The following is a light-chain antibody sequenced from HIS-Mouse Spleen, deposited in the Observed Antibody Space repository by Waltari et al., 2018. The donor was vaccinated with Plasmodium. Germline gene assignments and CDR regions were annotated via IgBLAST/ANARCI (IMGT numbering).Light chain of an antibody. CDR2: EGS. J-gene: IGLJ3*02. V-gene: IGLV2-23*01. Sequence: QSALTQPASVSGSPGQSITISCTGTSRDVGSYNLVSWYQQHQGKAPKLMIYEGSKRPSGVSNRVSGSKSGNTASLTISGLQAEDEADYYCCSYAGSSTWVFGGGTKLTVL. CDR3: CSYAGSSTWV. CDR1: SRDVGSYNL.